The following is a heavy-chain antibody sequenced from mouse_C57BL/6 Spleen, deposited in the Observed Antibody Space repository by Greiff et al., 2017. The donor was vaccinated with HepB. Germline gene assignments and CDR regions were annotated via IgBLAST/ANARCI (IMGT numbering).Heavy chain of an antibody. D-gene: IGHD1-1*01. CDR1: GYAFSSYW. V-gene: IGHV1-80*01. CDR3: AREESYYYGSSPFAY. Sequence: VQLQQSGAELVKPGASVKISCKASGYAFSSYWMNWVKQRPGKGLEWIGQIYPGDGDTNYNGKFKGKATLTADKSSSTAYMQLSSLPSEDSAVYFCAREESYYYGSSPFAYWGQGTLVTVSA. J-gene: IGHJ3*01. CDR2: IYPGDGDT.